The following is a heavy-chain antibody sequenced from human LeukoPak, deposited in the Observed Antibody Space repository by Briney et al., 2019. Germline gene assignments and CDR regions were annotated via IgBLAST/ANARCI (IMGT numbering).Heavy chain of an antibody. CDR3: ARLYYDFWSGYYFDY. CDR1: GVSISSGDYY. J-gene: IGHJ4*02. Sequence: SETLSLTCTVSGVSISSGDYYWSWIRQPPGKGLEWIGYIYYSGSTYYNPSLKSRVTISVDTSKNQFSLKLSSVTAADTAVYYCARLYYDFWSGYYFDYWGQGTLVTVSS. CDR2: IYYSGST. D-gene: IGHD3-3*01. V-gene: IGHV4-30-4*01.